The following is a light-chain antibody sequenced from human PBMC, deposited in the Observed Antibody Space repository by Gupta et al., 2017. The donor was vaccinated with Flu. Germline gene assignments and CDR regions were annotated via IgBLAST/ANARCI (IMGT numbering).Light chain of an antibody. CDR1: QSITSW. J-gene: IGKJ1*01. CDR2: QAS. V-gene: IGKV1-5*03. Sequence: DIQMTQPPSTLSASVGDSVTITCRASQSITSWLAWYQQKPGKAPKLLIYQASTLGSGVPSRFSGSGSGTEFTLTITSLQPDDFATYYCQQYSSYSTFGQGTKVE. CDR3: QQYSSYST.